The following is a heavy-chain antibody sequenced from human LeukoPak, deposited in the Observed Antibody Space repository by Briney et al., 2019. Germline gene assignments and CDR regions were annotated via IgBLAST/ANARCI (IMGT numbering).Heavy chain of an antibody. CDR2: ISGSGGST. Sequence: GGSLRLSCAASGFTFSSYAMSWDRQAPGKGLEWVSAISGSGGSTYYADSVKGRFTISRDNSKNTLYLQMNSLRAEDTAVYYCAKDRSRVPAASCFQHWGQGTLVTVSS. D-gene: IGHD2-2*01. CDR3: AKDRSRVPAASCFQH. V-gene: IGHV3-23*01. CDR1: GFTFSSYA. J-gene: IGHJ1*01.